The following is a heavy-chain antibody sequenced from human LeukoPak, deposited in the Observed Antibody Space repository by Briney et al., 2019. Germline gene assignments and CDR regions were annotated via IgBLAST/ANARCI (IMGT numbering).Heavy chain of an antibody. V-gene: IGHV3-30*18. J-gene: IGHJ4*02. Sequence: GGSLRLSCASSGFTFSSYGMHWVRQAPGKGLEWVAVISYDGSNKYYADSVKGRFTISRDSSKNTLYLQMNSLRAEDTAVYYCAKEGGTMIVVEDYFDYWGQGTLVTVSS. CDR1: GFTFSSYG. CDR3: AKEGGTMIVVEDYFDY. CDR2: ISYDGSNK. D-gene: IGHD3-22*01.